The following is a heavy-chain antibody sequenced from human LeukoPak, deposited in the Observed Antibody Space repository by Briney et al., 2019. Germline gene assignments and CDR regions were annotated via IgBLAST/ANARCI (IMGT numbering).Heavy chain of an antibody. CDR3: ARDETGAQDAFDI. CDR1: RSTFSSYS. Sequence: PGRSLRLSCAASRSTFSSYSMTWVRQAPGKRLKWVSSISSSSTYIYYADSVKGRFTISRHHAKNSLYLQMNSPRAQHTAVYYCARDETGAQDAFDIWGQGTMVTVSS. J-gene: IGHJ3*02. CDR2: ISSSSTYI. D-gene: IGHD1-14*01. V-gene: IGHV3-21*01.